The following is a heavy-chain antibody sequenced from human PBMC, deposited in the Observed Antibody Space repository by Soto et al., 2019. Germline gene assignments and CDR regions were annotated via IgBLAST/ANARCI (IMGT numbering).Heavy chain of an antibody. CDR3: ARAGYSSSWDSPQDLYYFDY. Sequence: AASVKVSCKASGYTFTSYYMHWVRQAPGQGLEWMGIINPSGGSTSYAQKFQGRVTMTRDTSTSTVYMELSSLRSEDTAVYYCARAGYSSSWDSPQDLYYFDYWGQGTLVTVSS. D-gene: IGHD6-13*01. CDR2: INPSGGST. V-gene: IGHV1-46*01. J-gene: IGHJ4*02. CDR1: GYTFTSYY.